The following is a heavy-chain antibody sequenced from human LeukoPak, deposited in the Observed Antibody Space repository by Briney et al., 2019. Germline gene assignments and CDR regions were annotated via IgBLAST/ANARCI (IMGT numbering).Heavy chain of an antibody. V-gene: IGHV3-11*04. D-gene: IGHD3-3*01. CDR3: AGSDFWSGYYRPYYFDF. J-gene: IGHJ4*02. CDR2: ISGSGSTI. CDR1: GFTLSDYY. Sequence: GGSLRLSCAASGFTLSDYYMSWIRQAPGKGLEWVSYISGSGSTIYYADSVKGRFTLSRDNAKNSLYLQMNSLGVEDTAVYYCAGSDFWSGYYRPYYFDFWGQGTLVTVSS.